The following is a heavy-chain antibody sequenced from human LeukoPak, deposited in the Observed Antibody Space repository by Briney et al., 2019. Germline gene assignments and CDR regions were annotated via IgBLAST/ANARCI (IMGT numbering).Heavy chain of an antibody. V-gene: IGHV1-69*05. CDR1: GGTFSSYA. Sequence: GASVKVSCKASGGTFSSYAISWVRQAPGQGLEWMGGIIPIFGTANYAQKFQGRVTITRDTSASTAYMELSSLRSEDTAVYYCARDYSSGWYSYYYYYGMDVWGQGTTVTVSS. CDR3: ARDYSSGWYSYYYYYGMDV. D-gene: IGHD6-19*01. J-gene: IGHJ6*02. CDR2: IIPIFGTA.